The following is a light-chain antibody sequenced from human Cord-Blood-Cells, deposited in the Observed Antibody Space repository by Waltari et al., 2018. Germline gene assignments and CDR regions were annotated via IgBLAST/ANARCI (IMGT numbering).Light chain of an antibody. CDR2: DAS. CDR1: KDISNY. V-gene: IGKV1-33*01. CDR3: QQYDNLPFT. J-gene: IGKJ3*01. Sequence: DIKMTQSPSSLSASVGDRVTITCQASKDISNYLNWYQQKPGKAPKHLVYDASNLETGVPSRFSGSGSGTDFTFTISSLQPEDIATYYCQQYDNLPFTFGPGTKVDIK.